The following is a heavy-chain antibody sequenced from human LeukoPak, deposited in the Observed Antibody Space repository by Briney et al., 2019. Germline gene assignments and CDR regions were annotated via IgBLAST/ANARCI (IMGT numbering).Heavy chain of an antibody. CDR1: GGSIISHY. CDR3: ARVSKAAEFDY. J-gene: IGHJ4*02. V-gene: IGHV4-59*11. D-gene: IGHD6-25*01. Sequence: ASETLSLTCSVSGGSIISHYWSWIRQPPGKGLEWIGYIYYSGSTIYNPSLKSRVTISVDTSKNQFSLKLSSVTAADPAVYYCARVSKAAEFDYWGQGTLVTVSS. CDR2: IYYSGST.